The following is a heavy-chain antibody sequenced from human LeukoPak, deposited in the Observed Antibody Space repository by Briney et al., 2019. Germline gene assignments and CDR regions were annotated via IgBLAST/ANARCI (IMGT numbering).Heavy chain of an antibody. CDR3: ARKNEAAAGVFDY. CDR1: GLTFSDYY. CDR2: ICSSGSTI. J-gene: IGHJ4*02. V-gene: IGHV3-11*04. D-gene: IGHD6-13*01. Sequence: PGGSLRLSCAASGLTFSDYYMTWIRQAPGEGLEWVSYICSSGSTIYYVDSVKGRFTISRDNAKNSLYLQMNSLRAEDTAVYYCARKNEAAAGVFDYWGQGTLVTVSS.